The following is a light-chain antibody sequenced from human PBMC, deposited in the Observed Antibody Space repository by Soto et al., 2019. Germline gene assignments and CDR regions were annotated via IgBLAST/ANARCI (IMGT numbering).Light chain of an antibody. Sequence: VVMTQSPLSLPVTLGQPASISCRSSQSLVYSDGNAYLNWFHQRPGQSPRRLIYTVSNRDSGVPERFSGSGSGTDFTLKISRVEAEDVGVYYCMQGTYWPITFGQGTRLEIE. CDR2: TVS. V-gene: IGKV2-30*01. CDR1: QSLVYSDGNAY. CDR3: MQGTYWPIT. J-gene: IGKJ5*01.